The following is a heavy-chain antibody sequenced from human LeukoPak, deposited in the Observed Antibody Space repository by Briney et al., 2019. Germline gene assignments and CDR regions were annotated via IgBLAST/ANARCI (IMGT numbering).Heavy chain of an antibody. CDR3: ARDYVDDIPMVKDY. CDR2: INLSGGST. V-gene: IGHV1-46*01. CDR1: GYTFTSYH. D-gene: IGHD5-18*01. Sequence: ASVKVSCKASGYTFTSYHMHWVRQAPGQGLEWMGLINLSGGSTTYAQRFQGRVTLTRDTSTSTVYMELSSLRSEDTAVYYCARDYVDDIPMVKDYWGQGTLVTVSS. J-gene: IGHJ4*02.